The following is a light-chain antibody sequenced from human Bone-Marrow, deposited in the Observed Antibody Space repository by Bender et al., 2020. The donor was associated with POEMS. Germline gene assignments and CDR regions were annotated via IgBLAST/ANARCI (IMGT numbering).Light chain of an antibody. V-gene: IGLV2-14*03. CDR1: SSDVGAYKY. CDR3: TSYTTRKTFV. Sequence: QSALTQPASVSGSPGQSITVSCTGTSSDVGAYKYVSWYQQHPGKSPRLLLFDVSYRPSGVSSRFSGSKSGDTASLTISGLQAEDEADYYCTSYTTRKTFVFGTGTKVTVL. CDR2: DVS. J-gene: IGLJ1*01.